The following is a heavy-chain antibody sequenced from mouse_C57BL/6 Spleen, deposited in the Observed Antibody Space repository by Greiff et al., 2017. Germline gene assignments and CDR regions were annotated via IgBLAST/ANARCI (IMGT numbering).Heavy chain of an antibody. CDR3: AGPGNY. Sequence: EVKVVESGGGLVKPGGSLKLSCAASGFTFSDYGMHWVRQAPEKGLEWVAYISSGSSTIYYADTVKGRFTISRDNAKNTLFLQLTSLRSEDAAVYYCAGPGNYWGQGTSVTVSS. V-gene: IGHV5-17*01. CDR1: GFTFSDYG. J-gene: IGHJ4*01. CDR2: ISSGSSTI.